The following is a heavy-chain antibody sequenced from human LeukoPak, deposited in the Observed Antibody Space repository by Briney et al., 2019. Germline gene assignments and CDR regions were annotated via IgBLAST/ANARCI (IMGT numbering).Heavy chain of an antibody. Sequence: ASVKVSCKTSGYTFTDYNLHWVRQAPGQRLEWMGIIKPSGGDTSYAQTFQGRVFMTRDTSTSTVYMELSSLKSEDTAVYYCARAPGIAADLDYWGQGTLVTVSS. J-gene: IGHJ4*02. CDR2: IKPSGGDT. V-gene: IGHV1-46*01. CDR3: ARAPGIAADLDY. D-gene: IGHD6-25*01. CDR1: GYTFTDYN.